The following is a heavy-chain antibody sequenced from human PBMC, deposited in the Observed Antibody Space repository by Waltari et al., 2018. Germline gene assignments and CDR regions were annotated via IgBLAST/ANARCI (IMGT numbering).Heavy chain of an antibody. CDR3: ASGGRGYCSGGSCLDNYYYYYMDV. CDR1: GFTFSSYS. Sequence: EVQLVESGGGLVKPGGSLRLSCAASGFTFSSYSMNWVRQAPGKGREWVSSISSSSSYIYYADSVKGRFTISRDNAKNSLYLQMNSLRAEDTAVYYCASGGRGYCSGGSCLDNYYYYYMDVWGKGTTVTVSS. V-gene: IGHV3-21*03. D-gene: IGHD2-15*01. CDR2: ISSSSSYI. J-gene: IGHJ6*03.